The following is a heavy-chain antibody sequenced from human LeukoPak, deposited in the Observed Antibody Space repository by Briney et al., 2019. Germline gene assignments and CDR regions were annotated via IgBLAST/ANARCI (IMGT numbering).Heavy chain of an antibody. CDR3: AKAREAWTATIGAVFDY. V-gene: IGHV3-30*18. CDR2: ISYEGSNK. Sequence: GGSLRLSCAASGFTFSSYGMHWVRQAPGKGLEWVAVISYEGSNKYYADSVKGRFTISRDNSKNTLYLQMNSLRAEDTAVYYCAKAREAWTATIGAVFDYWGQGTLVTVSS. CDR1: GFTFSSYG. D-gene: IGHD5-12*01. J-gene: IGHJ4*02.